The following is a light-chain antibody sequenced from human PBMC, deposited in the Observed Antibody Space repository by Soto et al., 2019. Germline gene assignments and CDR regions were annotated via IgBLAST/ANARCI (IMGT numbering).Light chain of an antibody. CDR2: KAS. Sequence: DIQMPQSPATLAASVGDRVRITCRASQRIDTWLAWYQQKPGKAPNLLIYKASRLQSGVPSRFSGSGSGTEFTLTISSLQPEDFATYYCQEYRNNYGTFGQGTKVDIK. CDR3: QEYRNNYGT. V-gene: IGKV1-5*03. CDR1: QRIDTW. J-gene: IGKJ1*01.